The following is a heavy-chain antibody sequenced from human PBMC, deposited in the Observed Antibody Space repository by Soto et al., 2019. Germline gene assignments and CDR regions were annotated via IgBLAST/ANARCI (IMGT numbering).Heavy chain of an antibody. CDR3: AREGAPRDYDFCSGFRIPASYSSLDP. CDR2: IWYDGSNK. V-gene: IGHV3-33*01. Sequence: GGSLRLSCAASGFTFSNYGMHWVRQAPGKGLEWVAVIWYDGSNKYYADSVKGRFTISRDNSKNTLYLQMNSLRAEDTAVYYCAREGAPRDYDFCSGFRIPASYSSLDPCGPRTPFPFSS. J-gene: IGHJ4*03. CDR1: GFTFSNYG. D-gene: IGHD3-3*01.